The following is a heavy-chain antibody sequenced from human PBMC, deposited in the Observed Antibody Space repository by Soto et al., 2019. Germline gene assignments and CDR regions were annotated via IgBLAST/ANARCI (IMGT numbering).Heavy chain of an antibody. CDR1: DGSIISSNYY. Sequence: PSETLSLTCTVSDGSIISSNYYWSWIRQSPEKGLEWIGFIYYSGKTYSSPTLKNRVTMSVDTSKNQFSLNLTSVTASDTAVYYCARVLWSGFVDYWGQGALVTVSS. J-gene: IGHJ4*02. D-gene: IGHD3-3*01. CDR2: IYYSGKT. V-gene: IGHV4-30-4*01. CDR3: ARVLWSGFVDY.